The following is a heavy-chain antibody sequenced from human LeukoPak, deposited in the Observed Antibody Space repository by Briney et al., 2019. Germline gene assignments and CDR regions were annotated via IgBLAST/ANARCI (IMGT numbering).Heavy chain of an antibody. Sequence: PSETLSLTCTVSGGSVSSGSYYWSWIRQPPGKGLEWIGYIYYSGSTNYNPSLKSRVTISVDTSKNQFSLKLSSVTAADTAVYYCAGDSNYVDYWGQGTLVTVSS. V-gene: IGHV4-61*01. CDR1: GGSVSSGSYY. J-gene: IGHJ4*02. CDR3: AGDSNYVDY. CDR2: IYYSGST. D-gene: IGHD4-11*01.